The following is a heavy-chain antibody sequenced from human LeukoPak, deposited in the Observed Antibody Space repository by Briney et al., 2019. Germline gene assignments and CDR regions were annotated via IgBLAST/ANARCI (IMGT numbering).Heavy chain of an antibody. J-gene: IGHJ4*02. Sequence: GGSLRLSCAASGFTFSSYAMHWVRQAPGKGLEWVAVISYDGSNKYYADSVKGRFTISRDNSKDTLYLQMNSLRAEDTAVYYCVRGWGSGYDSGYWGQGTLVTVSS. V-gene: IGHV3-30*04. CDR3: VRGWGSGYDSGY. CDR2: ISYDGSNK. CDR1: GFTFSSYA. D-gene: IGHD5-12*01.